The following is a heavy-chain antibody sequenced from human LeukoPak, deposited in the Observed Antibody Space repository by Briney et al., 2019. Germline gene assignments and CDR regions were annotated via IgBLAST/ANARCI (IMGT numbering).Heavy chain of an antibody. CDR1: GYTFTSYY. CDR3: ARGGPDSSGSTEH. J-gene: IGHJ4*02. Sequence: ASVKVSCKSSGYTFTSYYLHWVRQAPGQGLEWMGWVNPYNGGTKYAQKFQGRVTMTSDTSITTAYVELSRLRSDDTAVYYCARGGPDSSGSTEHWGQGTLVTVSS. D-gene: IGHD3-22*01. CDR2: VNPYNGGT. V-gene: IGHV1-2*02.